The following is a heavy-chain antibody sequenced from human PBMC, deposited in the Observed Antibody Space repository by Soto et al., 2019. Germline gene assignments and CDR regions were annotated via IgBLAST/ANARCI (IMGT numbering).Heavy chain of an antibody. CDR1: GGSFSGYY. J-gene: IGHJ4*02. CDR2: INHSGST. CDR3: ARVTPGQKLEEDY. V-gene: IGHV4-34*01. Sequence: SETLSLTCAVYGGSFSGYYWSWIRQPPGKGLEWIGEINHSGSTNYNPSLKSRVTISVDTSKNQFSLKLSSVTAADTAVYYCARVTPGQKLEEDYWGQGTLVTVSS. D-gene: IGHD6-13*01.